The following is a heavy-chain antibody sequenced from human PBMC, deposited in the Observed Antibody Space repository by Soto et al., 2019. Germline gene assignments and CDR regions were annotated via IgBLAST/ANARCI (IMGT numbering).Heavy chain of an antibody. CDR3: ARDLYGDYIFDY. V-gene: IGHV3-23*01. D-gene: IGHD4-17*01. Sequence: GSLRLSCAASGFTFNSFPMSWVRPAPGKGLEWVSAIGGSGINTYYPDSVRGRFIISRDNAKNSLYLQMNSLRAEDTAVYCCARDLYGDYIFDYWGQGTLVTVSS. CDR2: IGGSGINT. CDR1: GFTFNSFP. J-gene: IGHJ4*02.